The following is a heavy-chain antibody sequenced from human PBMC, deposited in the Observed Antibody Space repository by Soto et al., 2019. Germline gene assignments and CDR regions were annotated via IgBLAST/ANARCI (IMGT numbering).Heavy chain of an antibody. CDR1: GFSLGTSGVG. CDR3: IQSRCGGDCLQSYAAHYYYGMDV. V-gene: IGHV2-5*02. D-gene: IGHD2-21*02. J-gene: IGHJ6*01. CDR2: IYWDDDK. Sequence: QITLKESGPTLVKPTQTLTLTCTFSGFSLGTSGVGVGWIRQPPGKALEWLALIYWDDDKRYSPSLRSRLTISKDTSKNQVVLTMTNMDPVDTATYYCIQSRCGGDCLQSYAAHYYYGMDVW.